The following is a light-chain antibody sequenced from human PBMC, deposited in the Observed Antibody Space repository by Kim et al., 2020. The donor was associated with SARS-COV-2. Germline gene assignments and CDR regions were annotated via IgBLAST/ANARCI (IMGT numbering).Light chain of an antibody. Sequence: DIQMTQSPSQLSASIGDTVTMTCRASQTIGKSVNWYQQKPGRAPNIVIFDASSLETGVPSRFSGSVSGVDFTLTISSLQPDDLGTYYCQQSFTTHLTFGQGTRLEIK. CDR1: QTIGKS. CDR3: QQSFTTHLT. J-gene: IGKJ5*01. CDR2: DAS. V-gene: IGKV1-39*01.